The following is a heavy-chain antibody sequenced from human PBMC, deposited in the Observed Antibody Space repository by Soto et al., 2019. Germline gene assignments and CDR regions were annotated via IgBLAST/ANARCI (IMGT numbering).Heavy chain of an antibody. Sequence: EVQLVESGGGLVQPGGSLRLSCAASGFTFSSYWMHWVRQAPGKGLVWVSRINSDGSSTSYADSVKGRFTISRDNAKNTLYLQMNSLRAEDTAVYYCARAPVMYYDFWSGYWIDYWGQGTLVTGSS. V-gene: IGHV3-74*01. D-gene: IGHD3-3*01. J-gene: IGHJ4*02. CDR2: INSDGSST. CDR1: GFTFSSYW. CDR3: ARAPVMYYDFWSGYWIDY.